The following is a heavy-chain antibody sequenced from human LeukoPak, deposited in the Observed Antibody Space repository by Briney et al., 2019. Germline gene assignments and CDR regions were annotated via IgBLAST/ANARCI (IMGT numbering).Heavy chain of an antibody. Sequence: SETLSLTCTVSVGFIRSSSYYWGWIRQPPGKGLEWIGSIYYSGSTYYNPSLKSRVTKSVDMSKNQFSLKLSSVTAADTAVYYCARQTCASSGYGAFDIWGQGTMVTVSS. V-gene: IGHV4-39*01. CDR3: ARQTCASSGYGAFDI. CDR1: VGFIRSSSYY. J-gene: IGHJ3*02. CDR2: IYYSGST. D-gene: IGHD3-22*01.